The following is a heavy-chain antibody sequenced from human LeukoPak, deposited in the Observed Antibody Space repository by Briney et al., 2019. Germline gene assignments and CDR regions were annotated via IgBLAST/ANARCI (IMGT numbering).Heavy chain of an antibody. J-gene: IGHJ3*01. D-gene: IGHD2-21*02. CDR1: GFTFSNYG. V-gene: IGHV3-23*01. CDR2: ISDSSGGRT. Sequence: GGSLRLSCAASGFTFSNYGLSWVRQAPGQGLEWVSSISDSSGGRTPYADSVKGRFTISRDNSKNTLYLQMNNLRAEDTAIYYCAKDPRLCGGDCFSTIDFWGQGTMVTVSS. CDR3: AKDPRLCGGDCFSTIDF.